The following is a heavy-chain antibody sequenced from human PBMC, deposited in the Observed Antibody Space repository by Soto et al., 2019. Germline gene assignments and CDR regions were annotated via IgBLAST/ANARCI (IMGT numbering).Heavy chain of an antibody. Sequence: QVQLVESGGGVVQPGRSLRLSCAASGFTFSTYGMHWVRQAPGKGLEWVAVISYDGSNKYYADSVKGRFTISRDNSKNTLYLQRSSLRAEDTAVYTWAKGFSYSVIDYWGQGTLVTVSS. CDR3: AKGFSYSVIDY. V-gene: IGHV3-30*18. D-gene: IGHD5-18*01. CDR1: GFTFSTYG. CDR2: ISYDGSNK. J-gene: IGHJ4*02.